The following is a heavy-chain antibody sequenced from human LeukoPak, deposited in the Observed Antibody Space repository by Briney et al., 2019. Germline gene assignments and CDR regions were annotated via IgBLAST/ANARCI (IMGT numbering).Heavy chain of an antibody. CDR1: GFTFSSYA. J-gene: IGHJ3*02. CDR3: ARDGGYDRDAFDI. D-gene: IGHD5-12*01. Sequence: GGSLRLSCAASGFTFSSYAMSWVRQAPGKGLEWVSAISGSGGSTYYVDSVKGRFTISRDNSKNTLYLQMNSLRAEDTAVYYCARDGGYDRDAFDIWGQGTMVTVSS. CDR2: ISGSGGST. V-gene: IGHV3-23*01.